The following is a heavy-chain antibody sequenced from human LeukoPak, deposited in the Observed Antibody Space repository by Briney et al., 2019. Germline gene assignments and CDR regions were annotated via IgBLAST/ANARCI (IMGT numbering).Heavy chain of an antibody. J-gene: IGHJ4*02. D-gene: IGHD1-26*01. CDR2: IYPGDSDT. CDR1: GYIYTSYW. CDR3: ARLTSSGSYLDY. Sequence: GESLKISCNSSGYIYTSYWIGWVRQMPGKGLEWMGIIYPGDSDTRYSPSFQGQVTISADKSISTAYLQWSSLKASDTAMYYCARLTSSGSYLDYWGQGTLVTVSS. V-gene: IGHV5-51*01.